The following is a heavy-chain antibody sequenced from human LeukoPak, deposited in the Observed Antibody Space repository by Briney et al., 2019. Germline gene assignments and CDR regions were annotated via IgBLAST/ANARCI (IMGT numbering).Heavy chain of an antibody. V-gene: IGHV1-69-2*01. D-gene: IGHD3-10*01. CDR1: GYTFTDYY. CDR2: VDPEDGET. CDR3: VIDLELLEGGVNF. Sequence: ATVKISCKASGYTFTDYYIHWVQQAPGKGLEWMGRVDPEDGETVYTDNFQGRLTLHADTSADTAYMELSSLTSEDTAIYYCVIDLELLEGGVNFWGQGTLVTVSP. J-gene: IGHJ4*02.